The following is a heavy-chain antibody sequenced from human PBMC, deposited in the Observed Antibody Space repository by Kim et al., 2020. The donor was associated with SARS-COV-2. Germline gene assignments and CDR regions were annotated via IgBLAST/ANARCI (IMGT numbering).Heavy chain of an antibody. CDR2: INTNTGNP. CDR1: GYTFTSYA. D-gene: IGHD3-9*01. CDR3: AREWIYDILTGYWALGY. J-gene: IGHJ4*02. V-gene: IGHV7-4-1*02. Sequence: ASVKVSCKASGYTFTSYAMNWVRQAPGQGLEWMGWINTNTGNPTYAQGFTGRFVFSLDTSVSTAYLQISSLKAEDTAVYYCAREWIYDILTGYWALGYRGQGTLVTVSS.